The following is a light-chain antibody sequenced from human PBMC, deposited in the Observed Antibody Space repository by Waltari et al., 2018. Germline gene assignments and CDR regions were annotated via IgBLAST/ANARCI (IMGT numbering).Light chain of an antibody. CDR2: AAS. CDR1: QYIRND. Sequence: AIQMTQSPSSLSASVGDRVAITCRASQYIRNDLGWYQQKPGEAPKVLIHAASNLQSGVPSRFSGSGSGTDFTLTSSSMQPEDFATYDCLQDYNYPRTFGQGTKVEIK. V-gene: IGKV1-6*01. J-gene: IGKJ1*01. CDR3: LQDYNYPRT.